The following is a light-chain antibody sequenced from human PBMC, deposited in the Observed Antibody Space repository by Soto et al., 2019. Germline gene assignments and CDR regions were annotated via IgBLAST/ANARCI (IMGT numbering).Light chain of an antibody. CDR3: SSYAGSNKSV. J-gene: IGLJ1*01. V-gene: IGLV2-8*01. Sequence: QSALTQPPSASGAPGQSVTISFTGTSSDVGGYNYVSWYQQHPGKAPKLMIYEVSKRHSGVRDRFSGSKSGNTASLTVSGLQPEDEADYYCSSYAGSNKSVFGTGAKLTVL. CDR1: SSDVGGYNY. CDR2: EVS.